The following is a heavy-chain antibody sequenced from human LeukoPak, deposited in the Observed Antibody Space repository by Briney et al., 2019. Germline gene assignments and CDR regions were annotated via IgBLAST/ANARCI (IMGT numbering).Heavy chain of an antibody. D-gene: IGHD3-22*01. CDR2: IRYDGSNK. V-gene: IGHV3-30*02. J-gene: IGHJ4*02. Sequence: GGSLRLSCAASGFTFSSYGMHWVRQAPGKGLEWVAFIRYDGSNKCYADSVKGRFTISRDNSKNTLYLQMNSLRAEDTAVYYCAKDVYYYDSSGYYRLDCWGQGTLVTVSS. CDR3: AKDVYYYDSSGYYRLDC. CDR1: GFTFSSYG.